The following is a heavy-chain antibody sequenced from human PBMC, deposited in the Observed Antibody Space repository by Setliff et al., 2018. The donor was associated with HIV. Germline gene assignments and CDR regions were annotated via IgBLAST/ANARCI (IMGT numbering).Heavy chain of an antibody. D-gene: IGHD1-26*01. Sequence: SETLSLTCTVSGGSISSFYWSWIRQPPVKGLEWIGYIYNSGSTNYNPSLKSRVTISEDTSKNQFFLKLTSVTAADTSVYYCARGWGYYMDVWGEGTTVTVSS. CDR2: IYNSGST. J-gene: IGHJ6*03. V-gene: IGHV4-59*08. CDR3: ARGWGYYMDV. CDR1: GGSISSFY.